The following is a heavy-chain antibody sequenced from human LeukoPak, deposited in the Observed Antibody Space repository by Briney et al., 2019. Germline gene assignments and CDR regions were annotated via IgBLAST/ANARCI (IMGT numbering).Heavy chain of an antibody. J-gene: IGHJ4*02. Sequence: PGGSLRLSCAASGLIFSTYGMHWVRQAPGKGLEWVAFIRSDGSDKYYADSVKGRFTISRDNSKNTLYLQMNSLRTEDTAVYYCARSNSYAFDYWGQGTLVTVSS. CDR1: GLIFSTYG. CDR2: IRSDGSDK. D-gene: IGHD3-16*01. CDR3: ARSNSYAFDY. V-gene: IGHV3-30*02.